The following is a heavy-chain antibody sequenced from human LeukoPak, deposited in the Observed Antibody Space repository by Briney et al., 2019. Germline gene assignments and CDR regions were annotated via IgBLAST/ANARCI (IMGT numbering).Heavy chain of an antibody. CDR2: INAGNGNT. CDR3: ARGDGYNLVY. J-gene: IGHJ4*02. V-gene: IGHV1-3*01. D-gene: IGHD5-24*01. CDR1: GYTFTSYA. Sequence: ASVKVSCKASGYTFTSYAMHWVRQAPGQRLEWMGWINAGNGNTKYSQKFQGRVTMTRDTSTSTVYMELSSLRSEDTAVYYCARGDGYNLVYWGQGTLVTVSS.